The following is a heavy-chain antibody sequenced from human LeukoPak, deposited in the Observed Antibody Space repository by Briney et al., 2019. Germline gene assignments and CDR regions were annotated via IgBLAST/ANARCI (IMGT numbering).Heavy chain of an antibody. V-gene: IGHV3-23*01. CDR2: ISGSGGST. Sequence: GGSLRLSCAASGFTFSSYAMSWVRQAPGKGLEWVSAISGSGGSTYYADSVKGRFTISRDNSKNTLYLQMNSLRAEDTAVYYCARDDGYNWNEDYWGQGTLVTVSS. D-gene: IGHD1-1*01. J-gene: IGHJ4*02. CDR1: GFTFSSYA. CDR3: ARDDGYNWNEDY.